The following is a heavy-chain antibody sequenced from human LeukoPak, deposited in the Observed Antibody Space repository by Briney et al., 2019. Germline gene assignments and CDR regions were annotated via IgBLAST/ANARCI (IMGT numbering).Heavy chain of an antibody. V-gene: IGHV1-3*01. CDR3: ARSPTNRYCSGGSCPYPYDY. J-gene: IGHJ4*02. Sequence: ASVKVSCKASGYTFTSYAMHWVRQAPGQRLEWMGWINAGNGNTKYSQKFQGRVTITRDTSASTAYMELSSLRSEDTAVYYCARSPTNRYCSGGSCPYPYDYWGQGTLVTVSS. CDR1: GYTFTSYA. CDR2: INAGNGNT. D-gene: IGHD2-15*01.